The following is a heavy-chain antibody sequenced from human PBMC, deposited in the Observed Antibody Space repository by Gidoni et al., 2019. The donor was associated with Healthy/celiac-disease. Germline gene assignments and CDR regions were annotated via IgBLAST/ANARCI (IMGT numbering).Heavy chain of an antibody. CDR2: IYYSGST. D-gene: IGHD3-10*01. Sequence: QVQLQESGPGLVKPSETLSLTCPVSGGSISSYYWIWIRQPPGKGLEWIGYIYYSGSTNYNPSLKSRVTISVDTSKNQFSLKLSSVTAADTAVYYCARSRGTFDIWGQGTMVTVSS. J-gene: IGHJ3*02. V-gene: IGHV4-59*01. CDR3: ARSRGTFDI. CDR1: GGSISSYY.